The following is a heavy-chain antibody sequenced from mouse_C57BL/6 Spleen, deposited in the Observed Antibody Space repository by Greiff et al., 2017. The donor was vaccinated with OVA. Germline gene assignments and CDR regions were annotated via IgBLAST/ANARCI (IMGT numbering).Heavy chain of an antibody. CDR2: INPNNGGT. Sequence: VQLQQSGPELVEPGASVKIPCKASGYTFTDYNLDWVKQSHGKSLEWIGDINPNNGGTIYNQKFKGKATLTVYKSSSTAYMELRSLTSEDTAVYYCARSYDYDEAWFAYWGQGTLVTVSA. CDR1: GYTFTDYN. J-gene: IGHJ3*01. CDR3: ARSYDYDEAWFAY. D-gene: IGHD2-4*01. V-gene: IGHV1-18*01.